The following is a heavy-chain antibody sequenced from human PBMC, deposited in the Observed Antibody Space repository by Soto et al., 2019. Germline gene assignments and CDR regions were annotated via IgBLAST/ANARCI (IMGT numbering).Heavy chain of an antibody. D-gene: IGHD6-13*01. CDR2: INNSGST. J-gene: IGHJ5*02. CDR1: GGTISSGGYY. CDR3: ARAEKGVYWFDP. V-gene: IGHV4-61*08. Sequence: SETLSLTCTVSGGTISSGGYYWHWIRQPPGKGLEWIGCINNSGSTNYNSSLKSRVTMSVDTSKNQVSLKLTALTAADTAVYYCARAEKGVYWFDPLGQGTLVTVSS.